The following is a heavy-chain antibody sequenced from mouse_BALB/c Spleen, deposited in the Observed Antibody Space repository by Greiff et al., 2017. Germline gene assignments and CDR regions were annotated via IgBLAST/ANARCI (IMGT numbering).Heavy chain of an antibody. CDR3: TREERLRRDYFDY. CDR1: GYTFTSYW. CDR2: IYPSDSYT. J-gene: IGHJ2*01. V-gene: IGHV1-69*02. Sequence: QVQLQQPGAELVRPGASVKLSCKASGYTFTSYWINWVKQRPGQGLEWIGNIYPSDSYTNYNQKFKDKATLTVDKSSSTAYMQLSSPTSEDSAVYYCTREERLRRDYFDYWGQGTTLTVSS. D-gene: IGHD2-2*01.